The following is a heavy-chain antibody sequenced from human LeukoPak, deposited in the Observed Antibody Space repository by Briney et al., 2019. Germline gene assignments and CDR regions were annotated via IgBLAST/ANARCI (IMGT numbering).Heavy chain of an antibody. CDR2: ISSSSSYI. CDR3: ASGSCSSTSCYMPGWVYYYYYYMDV. V-gene: IGHV3-21*01. D-gene: IGHD2-2*02. CDR1: GFTFSSYS. J-gene: IGHJ6*03. Sequence: GGSLRLSCAASGFTFSSYSMNWVRQAPGKGLEWVSSISSSSSYIYYADSVKGRFTISRDNAKNSLYLQMNSLRAEDTAVYYCASGSCSSTSCYMPGWVYYYYYYMDVWGKGTTVNVSS.